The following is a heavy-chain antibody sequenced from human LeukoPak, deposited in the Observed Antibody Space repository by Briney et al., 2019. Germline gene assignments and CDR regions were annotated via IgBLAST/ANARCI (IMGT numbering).Heavy chain of an antibody. CDR3: AKFYATWYGDT. J-gene: IGHJ4*02. CDR2: IYPGNSHT. Sequence: PGESLKISCQGSGYNFATYWIVWVRQMPGKGLEWMGIIYPGNSHTRYSPSFQGQVTISADTSISTAYLHWSSLQSSDTAMYYCAKFYATWYGDTWGQGTLVTVSS. D-gene: IGHD6-13*01. V-gene: IGHV5-51*01. CDR1: GYNFATYW.